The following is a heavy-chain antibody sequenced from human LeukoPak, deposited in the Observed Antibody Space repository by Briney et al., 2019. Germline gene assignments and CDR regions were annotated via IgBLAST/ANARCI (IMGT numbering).Heavy chain of an antibody. Sequence: QPGGSLRLSCAASGFTFSSYWMHWVRQAPGKGLVWVSRISTDGSSTNSADSVKGRLTISRDNAKNTLYLQMNSLRAEDTAVYYCVREYSSSSGRAFDMRGQGTMVTVSP. CDR2: ISTDGSST. D-gene: IGHD6-6*01. CDR1: GFTFSSYW. V-gene: IGHV3-74*01. CDR3: VREYSSSSGRAFDM. J-gene: IGHJ3*02.